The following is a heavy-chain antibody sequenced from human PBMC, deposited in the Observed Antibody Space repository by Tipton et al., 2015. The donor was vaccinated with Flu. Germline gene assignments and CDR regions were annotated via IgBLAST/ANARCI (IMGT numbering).Heavy chain of an antibody. D-gene: IGHD6-6*01. V-gene: IGHV1-18*01. CDR1: GYTFTSYG. Sequence: QLVQSGAEVKKPGASVKVSCKASGYTFTSYGISWVRKAPGQGLEWMGWISAYNGNTNYAQKLQGRVTMTTDTSTSTAYMALRSLRPDDTAVYYCAGDVAALNNGFDPWGQGTLVTVSS. J-gene: IGHJ5*02. CDR2: ISAYNGNT. CDR3: AGDVAALNNGFDP.